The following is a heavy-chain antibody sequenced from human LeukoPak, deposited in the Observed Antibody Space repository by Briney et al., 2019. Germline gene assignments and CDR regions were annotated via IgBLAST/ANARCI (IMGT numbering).Heavy chain of an antibody. V-gene: IGHV3-21*01. CDR3: ASLGDCSSTSCYGVNWFDP. CDR2: ISSSSSYI. CDR1: GFTFSSYS. D-gene: IGHD2-2*01. Sequence: GSLRLSCAASGFTFSSYSMNWVRQAPGKGLEWVSSISSSSSYIYYADSVKGRFTISRDNAKNSLYLQMNSLRAEDTAVYYCASLGDCSSTSCYGVNWFDPWGQGTLVTVSS. J-gene: IGHJ5*02.